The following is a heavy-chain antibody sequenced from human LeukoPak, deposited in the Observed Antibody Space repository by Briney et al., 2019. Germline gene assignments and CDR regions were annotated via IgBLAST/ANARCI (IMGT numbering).Heavy chain of an antibody. CDR1: GYTFTNYG. J-gene: IGHJ5*02. D-gene: IGHD5-12*01. V-gene: IGHV1-18*01. CDR2: ISAYNGHT. CDR3: ARALYSDYYSYLNWFDP. Sequence: ASVKVSCKASGYTFTNYGIGWVRQVPGQGLEWMGWISAYNGHTNYAQKFQGRVTMTTDTSTSIAYVELRSLRSDDTAIYYCARALYSDYYSYLNWFDPWGQGTLVTVSS.